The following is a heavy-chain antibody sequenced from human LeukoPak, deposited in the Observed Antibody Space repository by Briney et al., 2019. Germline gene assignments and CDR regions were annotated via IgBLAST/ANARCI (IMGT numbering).Heavy chain of an antibody. Sequence: SETLSLTCTVSGGSISSGSYYWGWIRQPPGKGLEWIGNIYYSGSTYYNPSLKSRVTMSIDTSNNQFSLKLSSVTAADTAVYYCARYLGYYYYYMDVWGKGTTVTVSS. V-gene: IGHV4-39*01. CDR2: IYYSGST. D-gene: IGHD3-16*01. CDR1: GGSISSGSYY. CDR3: ARYLGYYYYYMDV. J-gene: IGHJ6*03.